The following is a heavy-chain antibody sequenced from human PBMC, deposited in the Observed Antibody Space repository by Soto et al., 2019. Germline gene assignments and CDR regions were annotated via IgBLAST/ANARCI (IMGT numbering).Heavy chain of an antibody. D-gene: IGHD3-3*01. CDR2: ISYDGSNK. J-gene: IGHJ6*03. CDR1: GFTFSSYG. CDR3: AKWAEEYYEFWSGYYRRSYYYYYYMDV. V-gene: IGHV3-30*18. Sequence: QVQLVESGGGVVQPGRSLRLSCAASGFTFSSYGMHWVRQAPGKGLEWVAVISYDGSNKYYADSVKGRFTISRDNSKNTLYLQMNSLRAEDTAVYYCAKWAEEYYEFWSGYYRRSYYYYYYMDVWGKGTTVTVSS.